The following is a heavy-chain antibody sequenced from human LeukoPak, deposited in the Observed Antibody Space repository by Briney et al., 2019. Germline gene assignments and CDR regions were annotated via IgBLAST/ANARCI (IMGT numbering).Heavy chain of an antibody. CDR1: GFTFSSYS. D-gene: IGHD3-9*01. Sequence: GGSLRLSCAASGFTFSSYSMNWVRQAPGKGLEWVSSISSSSSYIYYADSVEGRFTISRDNAKNSLYLQMNSLRAEDTAVYYCARASEDISLYFDWLSYFDYWGQGTLVTVSS. CDR3: ARASEDISLYFDWLSYFDY. CDR2: ISSSSSYI. J-gene: IGHJ4*02. V-gene: IGHV3-21*01.